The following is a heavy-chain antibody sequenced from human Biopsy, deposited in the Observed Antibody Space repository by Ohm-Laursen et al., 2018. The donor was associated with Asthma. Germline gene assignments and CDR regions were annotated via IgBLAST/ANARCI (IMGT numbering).Heavy chain of an antibody. CDR3: AKATLGDIGKDY. J-gene: IGHJ4*02. CDR2: ISWNSGSI. V-gene: IGHV3-9*01. D-gene: IGHD2-21*01. Sequence: SLRLSCSALGFTFDDYGMHWVRQAPGKGLELVSGISWNSGSIGYADSVKGRFTISRDNAKNSLYLQMNSLRVEDTALYYCAKATLGDIGKDYWGQGTLVTVSS. CDR1: GFTFDDYG.